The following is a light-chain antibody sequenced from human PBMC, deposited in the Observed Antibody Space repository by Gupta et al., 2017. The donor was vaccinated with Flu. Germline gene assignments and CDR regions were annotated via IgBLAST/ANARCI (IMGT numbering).Light chain of an antibody. V-gene: IGLV10-54*04. CDR3: SAWDNSLNAVV. Sequence: NSNNVGHQGATWLQQHQGHPPQALSDRNNNRPSWMSERLSASTSGNTASLTITGLQPEDEADYYCSAWDNSLNAVVFGTGTKVTVL. CDR2: RNN. J-gene: IGLJ1*01. CDR1: SNNVGHQG.